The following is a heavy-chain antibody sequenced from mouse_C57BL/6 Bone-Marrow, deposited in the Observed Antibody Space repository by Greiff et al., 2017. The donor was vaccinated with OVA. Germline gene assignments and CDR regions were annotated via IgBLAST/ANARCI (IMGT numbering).Heavy chain of an antibody. CDR2: IRLKSDNYAT. J-gene: IGHJ2*01. D-gene: IGHD2-4*01. Sequence: EVKVEESGGGLVQPGGSMKLSCVASGFTFSNYWMNWVRQSPEKGLEWVAQIRLKSDNYATHYAESVKGRFTISRDDSKSSVYLQMNNLRAEDTGIYYCTGDDYIHYFDYWGQGTTLTVSS. CDR1: GFTFSNYW. CDR3: TGDDYIHYFDY. V-gene: IGHV6-3*01.